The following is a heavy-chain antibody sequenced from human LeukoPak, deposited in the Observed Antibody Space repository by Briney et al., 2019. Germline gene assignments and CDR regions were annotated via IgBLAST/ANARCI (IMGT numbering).Heavy chain of an antibody. CDR2: ISSSGSTI. CDR3: ARDPRYSSSGYYYMGV. Sequence: GGSLRLSCAASGFTFSDYYMSWIRQAPGKGLEWVSYISSSGSTIYYADSVKGRFTISRDNAKNSLYLQMNSLRAEDTAVYYCARDPRYSSSGYYYMGVWGKGTTVTVSS. CDR1: GFTFSDYY. D-gene: IGHD6-6*01. V-gene: IGHV3-11*01. J-gene: IGHJ6*03.